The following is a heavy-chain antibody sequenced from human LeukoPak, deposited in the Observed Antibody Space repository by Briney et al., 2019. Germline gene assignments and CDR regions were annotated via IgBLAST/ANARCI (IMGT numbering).Heavy chain of an antibody. V-gene: IGHV4-61*02. J-gene: IGHJ5*02. Sequence: PSVTLPLTCTVSGGSISSGSYYWSWIRQPAGKGLEWIGRIYTSGSTNYNPSLKSRVTISVDTSKNQFSLKLSSVTAADTAVYYCARDVPGWFDPWGQGTLVTVSS. CDR2: IYTSGST. CDR1: GGSISSGSYY. CDR3: ARDVPGWFDP.